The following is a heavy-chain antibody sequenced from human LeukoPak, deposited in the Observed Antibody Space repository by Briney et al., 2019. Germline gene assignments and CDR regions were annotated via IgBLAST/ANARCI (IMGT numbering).Heavy chain of an antibody. CDR2: IRYDGSNT. CDR1: GFIFSSYG. Sequence: GRSLRLSCAASGFIFSSYGMHWVREAPGKGLEWVAYIRYDGSNTYYADSVKGRFTISRDNSKNTLYLQMNSLRGEDTAVYYCAKDWSYQGTYYYMDVWGKGTTATISS. V-gene: IGHV3-30*02. J-gene: IGHJ6*03. CDR3: AKDWSYQGTYYYMDV. D-gene: IGHD1-26*01.